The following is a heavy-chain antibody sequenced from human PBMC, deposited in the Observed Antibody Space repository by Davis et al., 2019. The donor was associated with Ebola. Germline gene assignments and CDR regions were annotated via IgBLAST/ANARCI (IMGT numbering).Heavy chain of an antibody. Sequence: GESLKISCAASGFTVSSNYMSWVRQAPGKGLEWVSVIYSGGSTYYADSVKGRFTISRDNSKNTLYLQMNSLRAEDTAVYYCARDYYGSGSFDYWGQGTLVTVSS. CDR1: GFTVSSNY. J-gene: IGHJ4*02. CDR2: IYSGGST. V-gene: IGHV3-53*01. D-gene: IGHD3-10*01. CDR3: ARDYYGSGSFDY.